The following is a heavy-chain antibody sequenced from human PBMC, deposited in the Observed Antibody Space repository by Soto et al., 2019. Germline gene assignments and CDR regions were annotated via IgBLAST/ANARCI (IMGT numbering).Heavy chain of an antibody. CDR2: IYYSGST. CDR3: ARARMVRGIIYYYGMDV. D-gene: IGHD3-10*01. Sequence: QVQLQESGPGLVKSSQTLSLTCTVSGGSISSDGNYWSWIRQHPGKGLEWIGYIYYSGSTYYNPSLKSRVIRSVDTSKNQFSLKLNSVTAADTAVYYCARARMVRGIIYYYGMDVWGQGTTVTVSS. CDR1: GGSISSDGNY. J-gene: IGHJ6*02. V-gene: IGHV4-31*03.